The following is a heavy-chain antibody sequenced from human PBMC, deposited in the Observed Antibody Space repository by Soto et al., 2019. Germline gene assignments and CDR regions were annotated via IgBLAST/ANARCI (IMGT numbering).Heavy chain of an antibody. CDR3: ARARATVTTERALGY. Sequence: QVQLVQSGPEEKKPGASVKVSCKTSGYTFYSYDITWVRQAPGQGLEWMGTTSVYNGDSNVAQNLQGRVTMTIDKSTATAYMDLKNLTSDDTAVYYCARARATVTTERALGYWGQGTLVTVSS. D-gene: IGHD4-17*01. V-gene: IGHV1-18*01. CDR1: GYTFYSYD. CDR2: TSVYNGDS. J-gene: IGHJ4*02.